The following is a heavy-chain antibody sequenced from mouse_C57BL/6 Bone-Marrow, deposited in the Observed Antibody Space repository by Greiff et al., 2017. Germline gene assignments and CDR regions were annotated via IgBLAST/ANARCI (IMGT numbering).Heavy chain of an antibody. CDR2: ISNLAYSI. Sequence: EVMLVESGGGLVQPGGSLKLSCAASGFTFSDYGMAWVRQAPRKGPEWVAFISNLAYSIYYADTVTGRFTISRENAKNTLYLEMSSLRSEDTAMYYCAREGYYGSSPRPDAMDYWGQGTSVTVSS. CDR1: GFTFSDYG. CDR3: AREGYYGSSPRPDAMDY. D-gene: IGHD1-1*01. J-gene: IGHJ4*01. V-gene: IGHV5-15*01.